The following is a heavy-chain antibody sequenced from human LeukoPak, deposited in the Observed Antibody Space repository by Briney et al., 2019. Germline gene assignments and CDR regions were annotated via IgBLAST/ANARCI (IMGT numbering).Heavy chain of an antibody. Sequence: PGGSLRLSCAASGFSFSSYAMSWVRQAPGKGLEWVSSICASASGTYYAGSVKGRFTISRDNSKNTLDLQMNNLGAEDTAVYYCAKAGGGSCHSSLDFWGKGTLVSVSS. D-gene: IGHD2-15*01. CDR2: ICASASGT. CDR3: AKAGGGSCHSSLDF. J-gene: IGHJ4*02. CDR1: GFSFSSYA. V-gene: IGHV3-23*01.